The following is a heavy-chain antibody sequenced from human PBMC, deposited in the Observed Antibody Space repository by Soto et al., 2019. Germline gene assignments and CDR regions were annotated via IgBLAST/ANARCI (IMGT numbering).Heavy chain of an antibody. CDR1: GYSFTTYW. Sequence: RGDSLKISCKGFGYSFTTYWISWVRQMPGKGLEWMGRIDPSDSYTKYSPSFQGHVTVSTDKSISTAYLQWSSLKASDTAMYYCARHAGYSGYDNIKVAGNWGKYYGMDVWGQGTTVTVSS. CDR3: ARHAGYSGYDNIKVAGNWGKYYGMDV. D-gene: IGHD5-12*01. V-gene: IGHV5-10-1*01. CDR2: IDPSDSYT. J-gene: IGHJ6*02.